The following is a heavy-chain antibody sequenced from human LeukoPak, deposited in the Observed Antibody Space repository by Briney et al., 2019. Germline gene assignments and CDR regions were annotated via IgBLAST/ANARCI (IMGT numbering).Heavy chain of an antibody. Sequence: GASVKVSCKASGYIFTSYGITWVRQAPGQGLEWMGWISTYNGDTNYAQNLQGRVTMTTDTSTSTVYMELSSLRSEDTAVYYCARDLYHRYYDNSGYAFDYWGQGTLVTVSS. V-gene: IGHV1-18*01. CDR1: GYIFTSYG. D-gene: IGHD3-22*01. J-gene: IGHJ4*02. CDR3: ARDLYHRYYDNSGYAFDY. CDR2: ISTYNGDT.